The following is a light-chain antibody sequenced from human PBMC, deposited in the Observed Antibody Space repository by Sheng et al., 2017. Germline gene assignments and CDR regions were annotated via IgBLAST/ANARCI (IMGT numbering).Light chain of an antibody. CDR1: QDISHY. CDR2: DAS. V-gene: IGKV1-33*01. J-gene: IGKJ4*01. Sequence: DIQMTQSPSSLSASVGDRITITCQTSQDISHYLNWYQQKPGKAPKLLIYDASNLETGVPSRFSGSGSGTHFSLAISSLQPEDIATYFCQQYDNLVTFGGGTKVEIE. CDR3: QQYDNLVT.